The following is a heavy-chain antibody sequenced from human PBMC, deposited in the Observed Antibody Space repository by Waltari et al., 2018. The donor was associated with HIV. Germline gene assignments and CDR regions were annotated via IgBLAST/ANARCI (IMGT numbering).Heavy chain of an antibody. V-gene: IGHV4-39*02. CDR1: GASISINNYF. J-gene: IGHJ6*02. Sequence: PKLQESGPGLGKPSKTVSLTCTVSGASISINNYFWAWIRQPPGRGLEWVATFYYVGITYYNPSIKSRVDISWDTSNNQFSLNLKSVTAADSAVYYCARDSRALGWSNHLYYGVDVWGHGATVAVSS. D-gene: IGHD3-16*01. CDR2: FYYVGIT. CDR3: ARDSRALGWSNHLYYGVDV.